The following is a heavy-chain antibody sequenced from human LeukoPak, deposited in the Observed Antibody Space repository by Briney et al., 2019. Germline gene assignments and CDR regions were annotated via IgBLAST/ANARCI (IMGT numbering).Heavy chain of an antibody. CDR1: GGTFSSYA. D-gene: IGHD3/OR15-3a*01. V-gene: IGHV1-18*01. CDR3: ARDGGFLDPLDY. Sequence: ASVKVSCKASGGTFSSYAISWVRQAPGQGLEWMGWISAYNGNTNYAQKLQGRVTMTTDTSTSTAYMELRSLRSDDTAVYYCARDGGFLDPLDYWGQGTLVTVSS. CDR2: ISAYNGNT. J-gene: IGHJ4*02.